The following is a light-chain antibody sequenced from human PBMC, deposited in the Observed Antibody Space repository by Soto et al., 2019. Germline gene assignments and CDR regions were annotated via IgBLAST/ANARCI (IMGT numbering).Light chain of an antibody. V-gene: IGKV1-5*03. CDR2: KAS. CDR3: QQYNSYPWT. J-gene: IGKJ1*01. Sequence: IQMTQSPSTLSASVGDRVTFTCRASQTISTWLAWYQQKPGKAPKLLIYKASTLDVGVPSRFSGSGSGTDXTXTIXXXXXADXXTYYCQQYNSYPWTFGXGXKV. CDR1: QTISTW.